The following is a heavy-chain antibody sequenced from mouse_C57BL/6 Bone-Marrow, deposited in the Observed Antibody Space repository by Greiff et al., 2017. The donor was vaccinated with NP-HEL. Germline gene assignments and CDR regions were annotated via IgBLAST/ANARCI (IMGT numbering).Heavy chain of an antibody. CDR1: GYSFTDYN. CDR3: ASGGEITTVNYFDY. CDR2: INPNNGTT. Sequence: EVQLQQSGPELVKPGASVKISCKASGYSFTDYNMNWVKQSNGRSLEWIGVINPNNGTTSYIQKFKGKATLTVDQSSSTAYMQLNSLTSEDSAVYYCASGGEITTVNYFDYWGQGTTLTVSS. V-gene: IGHV1-39*01. J-gene: IGHJ2*01. D-gene: IGHD1-1*01.